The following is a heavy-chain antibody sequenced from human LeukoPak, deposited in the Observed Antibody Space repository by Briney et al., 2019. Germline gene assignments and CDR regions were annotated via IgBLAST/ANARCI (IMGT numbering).Heavy chain of an antibody. CDR2: MNPNSGNT. D-gene: IGHD4-11*01. Sequence: ASVKVSCKASGYTFTSYDINWVRQATGQGLEWMGSMNPNSGNTGYAQKFQGRVTFTRNTSISTTYMEVSSLRSEDTAVYYCARGRGSTVTTEWFDPWGQGTLVTVSS. V-gene: IGHV1-8*03. CDR3: ARGRGSTVTTEWFDP. J-gene: IGHJ5*02. CDR1: GYTFTSYD.